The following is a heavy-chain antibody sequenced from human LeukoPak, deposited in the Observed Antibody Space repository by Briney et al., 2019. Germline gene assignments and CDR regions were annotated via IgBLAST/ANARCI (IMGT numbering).Heavy chain of an antibody. D-gene: IGHD2-2*01. CDR1: GFTFSSYG. V-gene: IGHV3-33*01. J-gene: IGHJ4*02. CDR2: IWYDGSNK. CDR3: ARWYCTSTSCYHDY. Sequence: GRSLRLSCAASGFTFSSYGMHWVRQAPGKGLEWVAVIWYDGSNKYYADSVKGRFTISRDNSKNTLYLQMNSLRAEDTAVYYCARWYCTSTSCYHDYWGQGTLVTVSS.